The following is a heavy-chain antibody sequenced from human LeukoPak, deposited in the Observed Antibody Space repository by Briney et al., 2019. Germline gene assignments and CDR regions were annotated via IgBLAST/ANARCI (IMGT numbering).Heavy chain of an antibody. CDR1: GGSFSGYY. J-gene: IGHJ3*02. CDR2: IYYSGST. Sequence: SETLSLTCAVYGGSFSGYYWSWIRQPPGKGLEWIGYIYYSGSTYYNPSLKSRVTISVDTSKNQFSLKLSSVTAADTAVYYCARHCSSTSCYPLSAFDIWGQGTMVTVSS. D-gene: IGHD2-2*01. V-gene: IGHV4-30-4*08. CDR3: ARHCSSTSCYPLSAFDI.